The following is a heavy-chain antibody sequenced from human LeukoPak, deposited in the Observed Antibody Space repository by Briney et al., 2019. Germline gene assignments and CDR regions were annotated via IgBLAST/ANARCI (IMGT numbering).Heavy chain of an antibody. CDR2: ISPYNGNT. Sequence: ASVKVSCKASGYTFTSYGISWVRQAPGQGLEWMGWISPYNGNTDYEQKLQGRLTMTTDTSTSTAYMELRSLRSDDTAVYYCARNGDHYNYYSYMDAWGKGTTVTTSS. D-gene: IGHD4-17*01. J-gene: IGHJ6*03. CDR3: ARNGDHYNYYSYMDA. V-gene: IGHV1-18*01. CDR1: GYTFTSYG.